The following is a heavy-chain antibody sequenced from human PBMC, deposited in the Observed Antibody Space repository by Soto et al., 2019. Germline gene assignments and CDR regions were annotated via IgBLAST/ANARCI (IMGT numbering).Heavy chain of an antibody. Sequence: GGSLRLSCTASAIIFSSYWMHWVRQAPGKGLVWVSRVNSDGTTTSYADSVKGRFTISRDNAKNTLYLQMNSLRAEDTAVYYCVREGDNFGYYFDYWGRGSLVTVSS. V-gene: IGHV3-74*01. D-gene: IGHD5-18*01. J-gene: IGHJ4*02. CDR1: AIIFSSYW. CDR2: VNSDGTTT. CDR3: VREGDNFGYYFDY.